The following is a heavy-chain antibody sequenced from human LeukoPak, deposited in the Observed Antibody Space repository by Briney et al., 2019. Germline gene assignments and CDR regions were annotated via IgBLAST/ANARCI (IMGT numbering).Heavy chain of an antibody. J-gene: IGHJ5*02. D-gene: IGHD2-2*01. CDR3: ARVLSSRHSGQQLWFDP. V-gene: IGHV1-46*01. CDR1: GYTFTSYY. CDR2: INPSGGST. Sequence: ASVKVSCKASGYTFTSYYMHWVRQAPGQGLEWMGLINPSGGSTSYAQKFQGRVTMTRDMSTSTVYMELSSLRSEDTAVYYCARVLSSRHSGQQLWFDPWGQGTLVTVSS.